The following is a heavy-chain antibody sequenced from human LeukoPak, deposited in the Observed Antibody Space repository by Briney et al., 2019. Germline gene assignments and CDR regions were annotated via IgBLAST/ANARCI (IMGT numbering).Heavy chain of an antibody. J-gene: IGHJ4*02. D-gene: IGHD2-2*01. Sequence: GGSLRLSCTASGFTFSSYWMHWVRQAPGKGLEWVSSISSSSSYIYYADSVKGRFTISRDNAKNSLYLQMNSLRAEDTAVYYCARGRQPDCWGQGTLVTVSS. CDR3: ARGRQPDC. V-gene: IGHV3-21*04. CDR1: GFTFSSYW. CDR2: ISSSSSYI.